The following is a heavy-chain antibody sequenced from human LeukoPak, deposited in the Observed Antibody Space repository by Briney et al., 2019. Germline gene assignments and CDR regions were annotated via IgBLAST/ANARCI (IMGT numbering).Heavy chain of an antibody. D-gene: IGHD1-1*01. V-gene: IGHV4-39*07. CDR1: GGSISSRSDY. J-gene: IGHJ4*02. CDR2: LDSSGST. CDR3: ARGTTFFDY. Sequence: SETLSLTCTVSGGSISSRSDYWGWIRQTPGKGLEWIGNLDSSGSTYYNPSLKSRVTISVDTSKNQFSLKLSSVTAADTAVYYCARGTTFFDYWGQGTLVTVSS.